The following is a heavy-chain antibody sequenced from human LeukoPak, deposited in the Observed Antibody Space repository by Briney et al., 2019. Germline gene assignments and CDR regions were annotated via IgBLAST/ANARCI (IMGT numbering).Heavy chain of an antibody. J-gene: IGHJ4*02. Sequence: GESLKISCKGSGYSFTSYWIGWVRRMPGKGLEWMGIIYPGDSDTRYSPSFQGQVTISADKSISTAYLQWSSLKASDTAMYYCARQASGGSYYGTEYCFDYWGPGTLVTVSS. CDR3: ARQASGGSYYGTEYCFDY. CDR1: GYSFTSYW. D-gene: IGHD1-26*01. CDR2: IYPGDSDT. V-gene: IGHV5-51*01.